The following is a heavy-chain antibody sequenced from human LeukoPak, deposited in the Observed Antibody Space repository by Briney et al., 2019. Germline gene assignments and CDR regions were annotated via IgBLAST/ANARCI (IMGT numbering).Heavy chain of an antibody. Sequence: GGSLRLSCAASGFTFSSYAMSWVRQAPGKGLEWVAVISYDAINKYYADSVKGRFIISRDNSKNTLYLQMNSLRTEDKAVYYCARGAYCGLDCYLYYFDYWGQGTLVTVSS. V-gene: IGHV3-30-3*01. CDR1: GFTFSSYA. CDR2: ISYDAINK. J-gene: IGHJ4*02. CDR3: ARGAYCGLDCYLYYFDY. D-gene: IGHD2-21*02.